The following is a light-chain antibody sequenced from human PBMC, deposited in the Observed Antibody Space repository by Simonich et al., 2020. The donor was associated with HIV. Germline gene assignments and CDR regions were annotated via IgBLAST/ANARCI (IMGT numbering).Light chain of an antibody. J-gene: IGKJ4*01. CDR3: QQYNNWPT. CDR2: GTS. CDR1: QSVSSN. Sequence: EIVMTQSPATLSVSPGERATLSCMASQSVSSNLAWYQQKLGQAPRSLIYGTSTRATGIPARFSGSGSGTEFTLTITSMQSEDFALYYCQQYNNWPTFGGGTKVEIK. V-gene: IGKV3-15*01.